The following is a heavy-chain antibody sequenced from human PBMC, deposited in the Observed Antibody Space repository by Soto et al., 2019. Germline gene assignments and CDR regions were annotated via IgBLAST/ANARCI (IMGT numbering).Heavy chain of an antibody. J-gene: IGHJ6*02. CDR1: GGSFSAYY. D-gene: IGHD1-26*01. CDR3: ARQRPTDGRWEFANYYGMDV. V-gene: IGHV4-34*12. CDR2: IIPSEST. Sequence: ETLSLTCAVYGGSFSAYYWSWVRQPPGKGLEWIGEIIPSESTKYNPSLKSRVTISVDTSKNQFSLKLSSVTAADTAVYYCARQRPTDGRWEFANYYGMDVWGQGTPVTVSS.